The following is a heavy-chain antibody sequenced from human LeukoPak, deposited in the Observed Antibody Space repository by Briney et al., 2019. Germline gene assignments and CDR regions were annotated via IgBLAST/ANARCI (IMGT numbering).Heavy chain of an antibody. CDR2: ISSSSSYI. D-gene: IGHD6-19*01. CDR1: GFTFSSYS. J-gene: IGHJ4*02. V-gene: IGHV3-21*01. CDR3: ARVPDRIAVAGTRFDY. Sequence: SGGSLRLSCAASGFTFSSYSMNWVRQAPGKGLEWVSSISSSSSYIYYADSVKGRFTISRDNAKNSLYLQMNSLRAEDTAVYYCARVPDRIAVAGTRFDYWGQGTLVTVSS.